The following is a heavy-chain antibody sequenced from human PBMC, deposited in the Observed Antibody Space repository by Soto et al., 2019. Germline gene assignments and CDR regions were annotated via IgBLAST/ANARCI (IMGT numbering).Heavy chain of an antibody. CDR3: ARDVDYYYGMDV. CDR2: IYYSGST. V-gene: IGHV4-59*01. CDR1: GGSISSYY. Sequence: QVQLQESGPGLVKPSETLSLTCTVSGGSISSYYWSWIRQPPGKGLEWIGYIYYSGSTNYNPSLKSRVTISVATSKNQFSLKLSSVTAADTAVYYCARDVDYYYGMDVWGQGTTVTVSS. J-gene: IGHJ6*02.